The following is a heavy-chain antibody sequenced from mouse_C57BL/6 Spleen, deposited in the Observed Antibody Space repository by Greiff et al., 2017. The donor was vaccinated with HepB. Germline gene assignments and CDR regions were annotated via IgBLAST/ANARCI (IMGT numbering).Heavy chain of an antibody. J-gene: IGHJ4*01. D-gene: IGHD5-1*01. V-gene: IGHV1-69*01. CDR1: GYTFTSYW. CDR3: ARGTSYAMDY. CDR2: IDPSDSYT. Sequence: QVQLQQPGAELVMPGASVKLSCKASGYTFTSYWMHWVKQRPGQGLEWIGEIDPSDSYTNYNQKFKGKSTLTVDKSSSTAYMQLSSLTSEDSAVYDCARGTSYAMDYWGQGTSVTVSS.